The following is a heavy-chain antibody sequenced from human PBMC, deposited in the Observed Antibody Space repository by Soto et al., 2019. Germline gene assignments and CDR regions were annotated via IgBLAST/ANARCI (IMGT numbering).Heavy chain of an antibody. V-gene: IGHV5-51*01. J-gene: IGHJ3*02. D-gene: IGHD5-12*01. CDR2: IYPGDSDT. CDR1: GYSFTSYW. CDR3: ARPLPPNTITEGGDAFDI. Sequence: PGESLKISCKGSGYSFTSYWFGWVRQMPGKGLEWMGIIYPGDSDTRYSPSFQGQVTISADKSISTAYLQWSSLKASDTAMYYCARPLPPNTITEGGDAFDIWGQGTMVTVSS.